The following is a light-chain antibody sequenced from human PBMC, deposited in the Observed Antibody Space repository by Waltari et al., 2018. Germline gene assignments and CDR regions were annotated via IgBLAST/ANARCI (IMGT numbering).Light chain of an antibody. CDR1: IIDVGGYNY. Sequence: QSALTQPASVSGSTGQSITISCTANIIDVGGYNYVSWYQQHPGKVPKLMIYDVSRRPSGISNRFSGSKSGKTASLTISGLQAEDEADYYCAACTRSTFTWVFGGGTKLTVL. CDR3: AACTRSTFTWV. J-gene: IGLJ3*02. V-gene: IGLV2-14*03. CDR2: DVS.